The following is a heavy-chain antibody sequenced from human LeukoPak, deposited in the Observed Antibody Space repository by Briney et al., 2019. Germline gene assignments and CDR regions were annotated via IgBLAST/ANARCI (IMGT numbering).Heavy chain of an antibody. Sequence: SETLSLTCTVSGGSISSYYWSWIRQPPGKGLEWIGYIYYSGSTNYNPSLKSRVTISVDTSKNQFSLKLSSVTAADTAVYYCAREDDYVWGSYRDWGQGTLVTVSS. CDR1: GGSISSYY. D-gene: IGHD3-16*02. J-gene: IGHJ4*02. CDR3: AREDDYVWGSYRD. V-gene: IGHV4-59*01. CDR2: IYYSGST.